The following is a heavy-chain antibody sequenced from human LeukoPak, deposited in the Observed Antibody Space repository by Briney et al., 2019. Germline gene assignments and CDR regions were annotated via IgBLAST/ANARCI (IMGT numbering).Heavy chain of an antibody. CDR2: IYYSGST. J-gene: IGHJ6*04. Sequence: PSETLSLTCTVSGGSISSYYWSWIRQPPGKGLEWIGYIYYSGSTDYNPSLKSRVTISVDTSKNQFSLKLSSVTAADTAVYYCARLFVYYDSSGYGDVWGKGTTVTVSS. V-gene: IGHV4-59*08. D-gene: IGHD3-22*01. CDR1: GGSISSYY. CDR3: ARLFVYYDSSGYGDV.